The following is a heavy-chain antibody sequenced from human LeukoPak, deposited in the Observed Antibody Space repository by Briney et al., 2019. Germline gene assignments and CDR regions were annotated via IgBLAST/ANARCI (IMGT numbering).Heavy chain of an antibody. Sequence: ASVKVSCKASGYTFTSYGISWVRQAPGQGLEWMGWISAYNGNTNYAQKLQGRVTMTTDTSTSTAYMELRSLRSDDTAVYYCARDVTTRYYYYMDVWGKGTTVTVSS. CDR1: GYTFTSYG. CDR2: ISAYNGNT. J-gene: IGHJ6*03. V-gene: IGHV1-18*01. D-gene: IGHD1-1*01. CDR3: ARDVTTRYYYYMDV.